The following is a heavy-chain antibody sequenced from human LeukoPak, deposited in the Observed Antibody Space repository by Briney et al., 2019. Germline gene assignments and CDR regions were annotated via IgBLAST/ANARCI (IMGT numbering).Heavy chain of an antibody. V-gene: IGHV3-66*01. CDR3: AAKGNGYTGIYVFAH. D-gene: IGHD1-26*01. J-gene: IGHJ4*02. Sequence: GGSLRLSCAASGFGVSVNYMSWVRQAPGKGLEWVSVLYASGITKYADSVKGRFTISRDTSDNTLNLQMNDLGAEDSAVYYCAAKGNGYTGIYVFAHWGQGTLVTVSS. CDR2: LYASGIT. CDR1: GFGVSVNY.